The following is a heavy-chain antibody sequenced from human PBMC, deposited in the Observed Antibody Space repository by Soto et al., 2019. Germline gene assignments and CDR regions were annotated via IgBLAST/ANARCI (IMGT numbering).Heavy chain of an antibody. Sequence: PGGSLRLSCAASGFTFSSYSMSWVRHAPGKGLEWVSAISGSGGSTYYADSVKGRFTISRDNSKNTLYLQMNSLRAEDTAVYYCAKVTGSFHYDSSGYPYWGQGTLVTVSS. CDR3: AKVTGSFHYDSSGYPY. CDR2: ISGSGGST. J-gene: IGHJ4*02. V-gene: IGHV3-23*01. CDR1: GFTFSSYS. D-gene: IGHD3-22*01.